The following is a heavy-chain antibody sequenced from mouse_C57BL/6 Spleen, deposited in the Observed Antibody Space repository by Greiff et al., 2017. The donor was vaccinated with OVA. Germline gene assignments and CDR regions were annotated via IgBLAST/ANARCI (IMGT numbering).Heavy chain of an antibody. V-gene: IGHV1-50*01. CDR2: IDPSDSYT. CDR3: AREKGYGDY. D-gene: IGHD2-13*01. CDR1: GYTFTSYW. J-gene: IGHJ3*01. Sequence: QVQLKQPGAELVKPGASVKLSCKASGYTFTSYWMQWVKQRPGQGLEWIGEIDPSDSYTNYNQKFKGKATLTVDTSSSTAYMQLSSLTSEDSAVYYCAREKGYGDYWGQGTLVTVSA.